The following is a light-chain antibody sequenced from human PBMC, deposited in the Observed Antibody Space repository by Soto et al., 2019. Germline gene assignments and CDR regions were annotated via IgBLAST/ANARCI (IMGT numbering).Light chain of an antibody. CDR3: QQYYSLWT. J-gene: IGKJ1*01. CDR1: QSVLYSSNNKNY. Sequence: DIVMTQSPDSLAVSLGERATINCKSSQSVLYSSNNKNYLAWYQQKPGQPPKLLIYWASTRESGVPDRFSGRGSGTDFTLTISSLQAEDVAVYYCQQYYSLWTFGQGTKVEIK. V-gene: IGKV4-1*01. CDR2: WAS.